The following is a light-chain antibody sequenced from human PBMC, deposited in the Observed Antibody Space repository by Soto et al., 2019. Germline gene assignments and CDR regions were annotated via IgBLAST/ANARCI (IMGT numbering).Light chain of an antibody. V-gene: IGKV1-5*03. J-gene: IGKJ1*01. CDR2: KVS. CDR3: QQYNRGMS. CDR1: QTVSPW. Sequence: DIHMTQSPATLSASVGDRVTITCRASQTVSPWLAWYQQKPGAAPHLLIYKVSNLESRVPSRFSASGSGADFTLTISDLQPDYFATYYCQQYNRGMSFGPGTKVEIK.